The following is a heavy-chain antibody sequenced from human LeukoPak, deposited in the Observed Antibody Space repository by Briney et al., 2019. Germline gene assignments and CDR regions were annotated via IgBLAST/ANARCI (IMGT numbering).Heavy chain of an antibody. V-gene: IGHV4-39*07. D-gene: IGHD2-8*01. Sequence: SETLSLTCTVSGGSISSSSYYWGWIRQPPGKGLEWIGSIYYSGSTYYNPSLKSRVTILVDRSKNQFSLKLSSVTAADTAVYFCARGNYNGSFLLDVWGKGTTVTVSS. CDR1: GGSISSSSYY. J-gene: IGHJ6*04. CDR2: IYYSGST. CDR3: ARGNYNGSFLLDV.